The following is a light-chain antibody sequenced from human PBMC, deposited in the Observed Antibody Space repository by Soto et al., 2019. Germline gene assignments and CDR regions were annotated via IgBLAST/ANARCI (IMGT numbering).Light chain of an antibody. CDR1: QSVSRNY. Sequence: EIVLTQSPGTPSLSPEERGTLSCRASQSVSRNYLAWYQQKPDQAPRLLIYSAFSRAPGIPDRFIGSGSGTGFTLTISRLEPEDFAVYYCQYYGSSPWTFGPGTKVEIK. CDR2: SAF. V-gene: IGKV3-20*01. CDR3: QYYGSSPWT. J-gene: IGKJ1*01.